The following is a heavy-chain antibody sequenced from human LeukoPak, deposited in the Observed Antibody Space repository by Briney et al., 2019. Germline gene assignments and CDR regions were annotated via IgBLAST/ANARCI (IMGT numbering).Heavy chain of an antibody. D-gene: IGHD6-19*01. V-gene: IGHV1-69*06. CDR1: GGTFSSYA. CDR3: AGGWGSNDAFDI. J-gene: IGHJ3*02. Sequence: GASVKVSCKASGGTFSSYAISWVRQAPGQGLGWMGGIIPIFGTANYAQKFQGRVTITADKSTSTAYMELSSLRSEDTAVYYCAGGWGSNDAFDIWGQGTMVTVSS. CDR2: IIPIFGTA.